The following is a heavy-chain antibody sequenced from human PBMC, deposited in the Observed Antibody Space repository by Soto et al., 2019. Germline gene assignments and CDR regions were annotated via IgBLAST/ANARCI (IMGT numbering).Heavy chain of an antibody. CDR1: GLTFSSYA. V-gene: IGHV3-23*01. D-gene: IGHD3-3*01. J-gene: IGHJ3*02. Sequence: GGSLRLSCAASGLTFSSYAMSWVRQAPGKGLEWVSAISGSGGSTYYADSVKGRFTISRDNSKNTLYLQMNSLRAEDTAVYYCAKDSGIRFVEWLFSAFDIWGQGTMVTVSS. CDR2: ISGSGGST. CDR3: AKDSGIRFVEWLFSAFDI.